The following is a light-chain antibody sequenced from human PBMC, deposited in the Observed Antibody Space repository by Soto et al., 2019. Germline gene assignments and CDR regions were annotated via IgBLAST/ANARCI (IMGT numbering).Light chain of an antibody. Sequence: QSVLTQPPSASGSPERSVTISCTGTSSDVGGYNYVSWYQQHPGKAPKLMIYEVSQRPSGVPDRFSGSKSGNTASLTVSGLQAEDEADYYCNSYAGSNNVFGTGTKVTVL. J-gene: IGLJ1*01. CDR2: EVS. CDR3: NSYAGSNNV. V-gene: IGLV2-8*01. CDR1: SSDVGGYNY.